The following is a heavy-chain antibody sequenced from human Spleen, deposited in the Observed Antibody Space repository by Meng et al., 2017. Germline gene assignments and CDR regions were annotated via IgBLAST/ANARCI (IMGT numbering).Heavy chain of an antibody. J-gene: IGHJ4*02. CDR2: ISYDGSDT. CDR3: ARGSTGIAAAGFLDY. D-gene: IGHD6-13*01. Sequence: GESLKISCAASGFTFTTHAMHWVRQAPGKGLEWVAVISYDGSDTYYADSVKGRFTISRDNSKNTLYLQMNSLRAEDTAVYYCARGSTGIAAAGFLDYWGQGTLVTVSS. V-gene: IGHV3-30*04. CDR1: GFTFTTHA.